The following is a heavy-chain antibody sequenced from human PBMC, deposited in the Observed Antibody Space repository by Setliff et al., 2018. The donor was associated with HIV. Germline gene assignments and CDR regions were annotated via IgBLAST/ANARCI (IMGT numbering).Heavy chain of an antibody. CDR3: TKENGTYIDYFDD. V-gene: IGHV3-15*01. J-gene: IGHJ4*01. CDR1: GFTFSNAW. D-gene: IGHD1-1*01. Sequence: GGSLRLSCAASGFTFSNAWMSWVRQAPGKGLKWVGRIKSKTDGGSTDYAAPVKGRFTISRDDSKNTLYLHMNSLKTEDSARYYCTKENGTYIDYFDDWGXXXXVTVSS. CDR2: IKSKTDGGST.